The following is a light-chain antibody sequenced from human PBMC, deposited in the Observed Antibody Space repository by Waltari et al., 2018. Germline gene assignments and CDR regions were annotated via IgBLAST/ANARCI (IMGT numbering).Light chain of an antibody. CDR3: QQYDNLRS. J-gene: IGKJ4*01. Sequence: DIQMTQSPSSLSASVGDRVTITCQARQDIRNYLNWYQQKPGKAPKLLIYDASNLEAGVPSRFSGSGSGTDFTFTISSLQPEDRATYYGQQYDNLRSFGGGTKVEIK. CDR1: QDIRNY. CDR2: DAS. V-gene: IGKV1-33*01.